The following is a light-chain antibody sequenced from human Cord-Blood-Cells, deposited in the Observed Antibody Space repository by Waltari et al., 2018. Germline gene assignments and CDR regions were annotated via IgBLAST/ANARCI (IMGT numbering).Light chain of an antibody. CDR1: SSDVGGYNY. Sequence: QSALTQPRSVSGSPGQSVTISCTGTSSDVGGYNYVSWYQHHPGKAPKLMIYDVSKRPSGVPDRFSGSKSGNTASLTISGLQAEDEADYYYCSYAGSYVVFGGGTKLTVL. CDR2: DVS. J-gene: IGLJ2*01. CDR3: CSYAGSYVV. V-gene: IGLV2-11*01.